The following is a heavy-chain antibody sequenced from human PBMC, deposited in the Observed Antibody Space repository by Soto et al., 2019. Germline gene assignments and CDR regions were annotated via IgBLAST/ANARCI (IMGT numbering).Heavy chain of an antibody. V-gene: IGHV3-30*03. D-gene: IGHD4-4*01. J-gene: IGHJ6*02. Sequence: QVQLVESGGGVVQPGRSLRLFCAASGFTFSSYGMHWVRQAPGKGLEWVAVISYDGSNKYYADSVKGRFTISRDNSKNTLYLQMNSLRAEDMAVYYCSTRDVTTSYGMDVWGQGTTVTVSS. CDR1: GFTFSSYG. CDR2: ISYDGSNK. CDR3: STRDVTTSYGMDV.